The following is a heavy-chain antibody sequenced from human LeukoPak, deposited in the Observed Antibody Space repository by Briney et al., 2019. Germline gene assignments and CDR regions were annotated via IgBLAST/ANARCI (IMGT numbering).Heavy chain of an antibody. Sequence: GGSLRLSCAASGFTVSSNYMSWVRQAPGKGLEWVSVIYRGGDTYYADSVKGRFTISRDNSKNTLYLQMNSLRAEDTAVYYCASRLGYCSGGSCPLPDYWGQGTLVTVSS. CDR3: ASRLGYCSGGSCPLPDY. CDR2: IYRGGDT. J-gene: IGHJ4*02. D-gene: IGHD2-15*01. CDR1: GFTVSSNY. V-gene: IGHV3-53*01.